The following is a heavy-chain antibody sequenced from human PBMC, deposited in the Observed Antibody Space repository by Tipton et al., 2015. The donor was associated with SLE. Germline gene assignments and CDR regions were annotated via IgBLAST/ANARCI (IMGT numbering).Heavy chain of an antibody. CDR2: IYYSGSYYSGST. CDR3: ARTLRGDGVVVGLDHYYMDV. J-gene: IGHJ6*03. V-gene: IGHV4-59*07. Sequence: TLSLTCTVSGGSISGYYWTWIRQPPGKGLEWIGHIYYSGSYYSGSTNYNPSLKSRVTISEDTSKDQFSLKLTSVTAADTAVYYCARTLRGDGVVVGLDHYYMDVWGKGTTVTVPS. D-gene: IGHD3-3*01. CDR1: GGSISGYY.